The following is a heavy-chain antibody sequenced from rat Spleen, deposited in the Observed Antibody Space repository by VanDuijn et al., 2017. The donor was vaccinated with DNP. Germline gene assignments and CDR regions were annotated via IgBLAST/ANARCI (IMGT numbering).Heavy chain of an antibody. CDR3: TTLTTVAYAMDA. D-gene: IGHD1-3*01. V-gene: IGHV5-27*01. CDR1: GFTFSNYG. CDR2: ITNSGGST. Sequence: EVQLVESGGGLVQPGRSLKLSCAASGFTFSNYGMAWVRQAPTKGLEWVASITNSGGSTYYRDSVKGRFTISRDNAKSTLYLQMDSLRSEDTATYYCTTLTTVAYAMDAWGQGTSVTVSS. J-gene: IGHJ4*01.